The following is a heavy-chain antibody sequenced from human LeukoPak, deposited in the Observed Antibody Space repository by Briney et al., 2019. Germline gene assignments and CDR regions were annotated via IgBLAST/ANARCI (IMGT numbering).Heavy chain of an antibody. CDR1: GYTFSTYV. CDR3: ARERYYGKYFFDY. Sequence: SVKVSCKASGYTFSTYVITWVRQAPGQGLEWMGSISAYNGDTTYSQKVRGRVTLTTDTSTNTAYMELRSLSSDDTAVYFCARERYYGKYFFDYWGQGTLVTVSS. CDR2: ISAYNGDT. J-gene: IGHJ4*02. V-gene: IGHV1-18*01. D-gene: IGHD3-22*01.